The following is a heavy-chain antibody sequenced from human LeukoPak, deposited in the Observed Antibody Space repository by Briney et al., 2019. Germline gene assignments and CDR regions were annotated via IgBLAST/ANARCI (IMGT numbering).Heavy chain of an antibody. Sequence: PGGSLRLSCAASGFTSGFTFSIYAMSWVRQNPGKGLEWDSVITKNSGDTYYADSVKGRFTISRDNSKNTLYLQMNSLRAEDTAVYYCAKDPRYDFWSGYSNWFDPWGQGTLVTVSS. CDR1: GFTSGFTFSIYA. CDR3: AKDPRYDFWSGYSNWFDP. CDR2: ITKNSGDT. J-gene: IGHJ5*02. V-gene: IGHV3-23*01. D-gene: IGHD3-3*01.